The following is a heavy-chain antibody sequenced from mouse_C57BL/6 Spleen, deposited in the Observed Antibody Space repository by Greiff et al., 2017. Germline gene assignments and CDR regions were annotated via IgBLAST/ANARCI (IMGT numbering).Heavy chain of an antibody. CDR1: GYTFTSYW. CDR2: IDPYDSYT. Sequence: VQLQQPGAELVRPGTSVKLSCKASGYTFTSYWMHWVKQRPGQGLEWIGVIDPYDSYTNYNQKFKGKATLTVDTASSTAYMQLSSLTSEDSAVYYCSRYYYGSSSYAMDYWGQGTSVTVSS. V-gene: IGHV1-59*01. D-gene: IGHD1-1*01. CDR3: SRYYYGSSSYAMDY. J-gene: IGHJ4*01.